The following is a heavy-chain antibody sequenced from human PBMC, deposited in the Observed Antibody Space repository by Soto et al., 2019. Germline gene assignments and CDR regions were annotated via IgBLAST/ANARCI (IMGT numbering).Heavy chain of an antibody. CDR1: GFTVSSNY. CDR3: TRDWERDAAAFFDY. CDR2: IYSGGST. V-gene: IGHV3-53*01. Sequence: EVQLVESGGGLIQPGGSLRLSCAASGFTVSSNYMSWVRQAPGKGLEWVSVIYSGGSTYYADSVKGRFTISRDNSKSTLYLQMNSLRAEDTAVYYCTRDWERDAAAFFDYWGQGTLVTVSS. D-gene: IGHD3-3*02. J-gene: IGHJ4*02.